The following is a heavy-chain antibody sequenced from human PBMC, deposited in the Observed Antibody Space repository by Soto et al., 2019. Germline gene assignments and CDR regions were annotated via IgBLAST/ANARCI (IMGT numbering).Heavy chain of an antibody. CDR1: GYTFTSYA. Sequence: ASEKVSCKASGYTFTSYAMHWVRQAPGQRLEWMGWINAGNGNTKYSQKFQGRVTITRDTSASTAYMELSSLRSEDTAVYYCARRYYYGSGSYDWYFDLWGRGTLVTVSS. CDR2: INAGNGNT. D-gene: IGHD3-10*01. CDR3: ARRYYYGSGSYDWYFDL. V-gene: IGHV1-3*01. J-gene: IGHJ2*01.